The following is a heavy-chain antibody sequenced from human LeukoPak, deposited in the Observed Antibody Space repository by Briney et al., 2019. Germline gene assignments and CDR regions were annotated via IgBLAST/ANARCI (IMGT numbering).Heavy chain of an antibody. CDR3: ARASSSWYGYYYYMDV. CDR2: MNPNSGNT. Sequence: ASVKVSCKASGYTFTSYDINWVRQATGQGLEWMGWMNPNSGNTGYAQKFQGRVTMTRNTSISTAYMELSSLRSEDTAVYYCARASSSWYGYYYYMDVWGKGTTVTVSS. V-gene: IGHV1-8*01. D-gene: IGHD6-13*01. CDR1: GYTFTSYD. J-gene: IGHJ6*03.